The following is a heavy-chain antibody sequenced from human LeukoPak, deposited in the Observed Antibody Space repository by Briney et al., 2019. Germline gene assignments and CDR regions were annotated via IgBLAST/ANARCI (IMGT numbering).Heavy chain of an antibody. V-gene: IGHV4-39*02. CDR2: IYYSGST. CDR1: GRSISSSSYY. D-gene: IGHD3-22*01. J-gene: IGHJ4*02. CDR3: ARDAMIVVDYFDY. Sequence: SETLSLTCTVSGRSISSSSYYWGWIRQPPGKGLEWTGSIYYSGSTYYNPSLKSRVTISVDTSKNQVSLKLSSVTAADTAVYYCARDAMIVVDYFDYWGQGTLVTVSS.